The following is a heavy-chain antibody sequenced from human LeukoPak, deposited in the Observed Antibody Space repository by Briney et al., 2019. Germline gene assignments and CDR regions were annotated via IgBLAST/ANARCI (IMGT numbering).Heavy chain of an antibody. CDR2: IKTKSDGGTT. Sequence: PGGSLRLSCAASGFTFSNAWMSWVRQAPGKGLEWVGRIKTKSDGGTTDYAAPVKGRFTISRDGSKNTLYLQMNSLKTEDTAVYYSTTVDSTTSFYYYMDIWGKGTTVTVSS. CDR1: GFTFSNAW. CDR3: TTVDSTTSFYYYMDI. J-gene: IGHJ6*03. V-gene: IGHV3-15*01. D-gene: IGHD1-1*01.